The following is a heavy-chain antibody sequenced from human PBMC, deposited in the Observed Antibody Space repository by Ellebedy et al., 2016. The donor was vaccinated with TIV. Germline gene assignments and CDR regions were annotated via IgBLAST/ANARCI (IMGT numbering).Heavy chain of an antibody. CDR1: GFTFSSYA. V-gene: IGHV3-23*01. J-gene: IGHJ4*02. CDR2: ISNTGSRK. D-gene: IGHD3-22*01. Sequence: PGGSLRLSCAASGFTFSSYAMSWVRQAPGKGLEWVSTISNTGSRKYYADSVEGRFIISRDNSKKTLYLQMNSLRAEDTAVYYCAKGRGGGSDSSAPRYYFDYWGLGTLVTVSS. CDR3: AKGRGGGSDSSAPRYYFDY.